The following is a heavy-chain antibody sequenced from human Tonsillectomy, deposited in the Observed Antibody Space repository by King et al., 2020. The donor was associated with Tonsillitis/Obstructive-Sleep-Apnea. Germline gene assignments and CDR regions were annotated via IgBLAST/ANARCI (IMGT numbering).Heavy chain of an antibody. CDR2: ISCDGSDK. CDR3: ARGGMATTSTGFDI. D-gene: IGHD5-24*01. V-gene: IGHV3-30*04. CDR1: GFTFRHYA. Sequence: VQLVESGGRVVPPGRSRRLSCVASGFTFRHYAMHWLRHSRDGGLEWAALISCDGSDKYYALSVKGRFTVSRDNSKNTLYLQMKSRRHEDTAIYYCARGGMATTSTGFDIWGQGAILTVSS. J-gene: IGHJ3*02.